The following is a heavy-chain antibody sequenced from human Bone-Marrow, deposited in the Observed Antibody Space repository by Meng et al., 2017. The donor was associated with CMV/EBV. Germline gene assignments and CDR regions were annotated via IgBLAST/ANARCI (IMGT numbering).Heavy chain of an antibody. V-gene: IGHV1-69*04. D-gene: IGHD5-18*01. CDR1: GGTFNRYT. CDR2: IIPILGIA. Sequence: SVKVSCKASGGTFNRYTITWVRQAPGQGLEWMGRIIPILGIAKYAQKFQGRVTITADKSTSTASMELSSLRSEDTAVYYCARDQLWSSVTFDYYGMDVWGQGTTVTVSS. CDR3: ARDQLWSSVTFDYYGMDV. J-gene: IGHJ6*02.